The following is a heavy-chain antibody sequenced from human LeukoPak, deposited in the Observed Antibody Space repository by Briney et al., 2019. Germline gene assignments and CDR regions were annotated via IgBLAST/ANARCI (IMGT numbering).Heavy chain of an antibody. Sequence: ASVKVSCKASGGTFSSYAISWVRQAPGQGLEWMGGINPIFGTANYAQKFQGRVTITADESTSTAYMELSSLRSEDTAVYYCAREAGDSPVYFDYWGQGTLVTVSS. D-gene: IGHD7-27*01. J-gene: IGHJ4*02. CDR1: GGTFSSYA. CDR2: INPIFGTA. V-gene: IGHV1-69*13. CDR3: AREAGDSPVYFDY.